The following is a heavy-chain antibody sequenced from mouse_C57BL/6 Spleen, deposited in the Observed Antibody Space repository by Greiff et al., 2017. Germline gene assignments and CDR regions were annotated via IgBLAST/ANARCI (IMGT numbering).Heavy chain of an antibody. V-gene: IGHV1-55*01. CDR2: IYPGSGST. CDR3: ARTITTVAYYFDY. D-gene: IGHD1-1*01. Sequence: VQLQQPGAELVKPGASVKMSCKASGYTFTSYWITWVKQRPGQGLEWIGDIYPGSGSTNYNEKFKSKATLTVDTSSSTAYMQLSSLTSEDSAVYYCARTITTVAYYFDYWGQGTTLAVSS. CDR1: GYTFTSYW. J-gene: IGHJ2*01.